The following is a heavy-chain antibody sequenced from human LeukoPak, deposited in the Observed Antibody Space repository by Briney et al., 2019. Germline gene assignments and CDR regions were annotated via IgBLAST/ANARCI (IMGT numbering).Heavy chain of an antibody. D-gene: IGHD5-18*01. CDR2: INPSGGST. J-gene: IGHJ5*02. Sequence: ASVKVSCKASGYTFTSYGISWVRQAPGQGLEWMGIINPSGGSTSYAQKFQGRVTMTRDMSTSTVYMELSSLRSEDTAVYYCARALPHRRLMDTTMEQHWFDPWGQGTLVTVSS. CDR1: GYTFTSYG. V-gene: IGHV1-46*01. CDR3: ARALPHRRLMDTTMEQHWFDP.